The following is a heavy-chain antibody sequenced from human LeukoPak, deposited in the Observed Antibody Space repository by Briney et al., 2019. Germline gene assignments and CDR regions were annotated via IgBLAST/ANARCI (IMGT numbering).Heavy chain of an antibody. CDR1: GGTFSSYA. J-gene: IGHJ4*02. V-gene: IGHV1-69*13. D-gene: IGHD3-3*01. CDR3: ARLIDIGDFWSGYYH. Sequence: SVKVSCKASGGTFSSYAISWVRQAPGQGLEWMGGIIPIFGTANYAQKFQSRVTITADESTSTAYMELSSLRSEDTAVYYCARLIDIGDFWSGYYHWGQGTLVTVSS. CDR2: IIPIFGTA.